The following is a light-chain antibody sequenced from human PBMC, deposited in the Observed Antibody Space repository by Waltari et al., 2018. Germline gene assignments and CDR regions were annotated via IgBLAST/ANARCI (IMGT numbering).Light chain of an antibody. CDR3: QQYNSYSLLT. J-gene: IGKJ4*01. Sequence: DIQMTQSPSTLSASVGDRFTITCRASQNINKWLAWYQQKPGKAPKLLIYNASTLESGVPSRFSGSGSGTEFTLTISSLQPDDVATYYCQQYNSYSLLTFGGGTKVEIK. V-gene: IGKV1-5*03. CDR1: QNINKW. CDR2: NAS.